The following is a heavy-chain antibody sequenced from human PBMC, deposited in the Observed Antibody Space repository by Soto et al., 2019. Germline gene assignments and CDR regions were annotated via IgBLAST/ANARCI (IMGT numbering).Heavy chain of an antibody. CDR1: GYTFTSYG. CDR3: ARDLGFCSSTSCYEWFDP. J-gene: IGHJ5*02. Sequence: QIQLVQSGAEVQKPGASVKVSCKASGYTFTSYGISWVRQAPGQGLEWMGWISAYSGNTNYAQKVQGRVTMTTDTSTSTAYMELRSLRSDDTAVYYCARDLGFCSSTSCYEWFDPWGQGTLVTVSS. CDR2: ISAYSGNT. D-gene: IGHD2-2*03. V-gene: IGHV1-18*01.